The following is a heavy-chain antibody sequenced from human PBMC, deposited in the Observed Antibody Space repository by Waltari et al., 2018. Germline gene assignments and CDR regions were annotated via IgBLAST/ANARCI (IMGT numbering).Heavy chain of an antibody. D-gene: IGHD3-22*01. V-gene: IGHV4-39*01. CDR2: IYYSGST. CDR1: GGSISSSNYY. Sequence: QLQLQESGPGLVKPSETLSLTCTVSGGSISSSNYYWGWILQPPGKGLEWIGSIYYSGSTYYNPSLKSRVTISVDTSKNQFYLKLNSVTAADTAVHYCARSGYYDSSGYYWWFDPWGQGTLVTVSS. CDR3: ARSGYYDSSGYYWWFDP. J-gene: IGHJ5*02.